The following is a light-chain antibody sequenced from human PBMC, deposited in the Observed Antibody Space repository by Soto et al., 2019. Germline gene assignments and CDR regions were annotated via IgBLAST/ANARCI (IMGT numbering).Light chain of an antibody. J-gene: IGKJ4*01. CDR1: QSVLYSSNNKNY. Sequence: DIVMTQSPDSLAVSLGERATINCKSSQSVLYSSNNKNYLAWYQQKPGQPPKLLIYWASTRESRAPDRFSGSGSGTYFTLTISSPQAEDVAVYYCQQYYSTPLVTVRGGTKMAIK. CDR2: WAS. CDR3: QQYYSTPLVT. V-gene: IGKV4-1*01.